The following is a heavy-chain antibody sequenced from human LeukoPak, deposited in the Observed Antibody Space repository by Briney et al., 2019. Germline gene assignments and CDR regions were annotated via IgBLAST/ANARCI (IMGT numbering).Heavy chain of an antibody. CDR2: INHSGGA. CDR3: ARHRSYYYGSGRAGGRTEIEY. CDR1: GGSFSDYY. V-gene: IGHV4-34*01. Sequence: SETLSLTCAVYGGSFSDYYWSWIRQPPGKGLEWIGEINHSGGANYNPSLKSRVTISVDTSKNQFSLKLSSVTAADTAVYYCARHRSYYYGSGRAGGRTEIEYWGQGTLVTVSS. D-gene: IGHD3-10*01. J-gene: IGHJ4*02.